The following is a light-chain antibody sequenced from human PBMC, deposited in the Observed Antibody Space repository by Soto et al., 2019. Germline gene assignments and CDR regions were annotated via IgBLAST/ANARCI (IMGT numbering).Light chain of an antibody. V-gene: IGLV2-8*01. CDR1: SSDVGAYKF. CDR3: SSYVVSSNLRV. J-gene: IGLJ1*01. CDR2: EVN. Sequence: QSVLAQPPSASGSPGQSVTISCTGTSSDVGAYKFVSWFQQHPGKAPKLIIYEVNERPSGVPDRFSGSKSGNTASLTISGLQADDEADYYCSSYVVSSNLRVFGAGTKVTV.